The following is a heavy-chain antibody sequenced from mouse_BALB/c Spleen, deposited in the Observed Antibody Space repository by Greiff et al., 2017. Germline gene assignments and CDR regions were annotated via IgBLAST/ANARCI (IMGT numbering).Heavy chain of an antibody. CDR3: ARPHITTVYFDY. Sequence: EVKLVESGGDLVKPGGSLKLSCAASGFTFSSYGMSWVRQTPDKRLEWVATISSGGSYTYYPDSVKGRFTISRDNAKNTLYLQMSSLKSEDTAMYYCARPHITTVYFDYWGQGTTLTVSS. CDR2: ISSGGSYT. D-gene: IGHD1-1*01. J-gene: IGHJ2*01. V-gene: IGHV5-6*01. CDR1: GFTFSSYG.